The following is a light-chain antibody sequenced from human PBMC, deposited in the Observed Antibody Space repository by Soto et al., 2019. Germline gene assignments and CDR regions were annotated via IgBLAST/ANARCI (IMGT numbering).Light chain of an antibody. CDR1: QTISSW. J-gene: IGKJ1*01. V-gene: IGKV1-5*03. CDR3: QHYNSYSEA. Sequence: DIKMTQSPSTLSGSVGDRVTITCRASQTISSWLAWYQQKPGKAPKLLIYKASTLKSGVPSRFSGSGSGTECTLTISSLQPDDVATYYCQHYNSYSEAFGQGTKVEPK. CDR2: KAS.